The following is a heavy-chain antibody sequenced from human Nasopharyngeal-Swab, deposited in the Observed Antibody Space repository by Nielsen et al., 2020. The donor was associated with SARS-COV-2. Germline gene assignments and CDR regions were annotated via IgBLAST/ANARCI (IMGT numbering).Heavy chain of an antibody. CDR2: ITSSSSTR. Sequence: GESLKISCAASGFAFTDYSMDWVRQAPGKGLEWVSYITSSSSTRYYADSVKGRFTVSRDNAKNSLYLQMSSLRDEDTAVYYCVREFEATGATYLDYWGLGTLFTVSS. CDR3: VREFEATGATYLDY. D-gene: IGHD1-26*01. V-gene: IGHV3-48*02. CDR1: GFAFTDYS. J-gene: IGHJ4*02.